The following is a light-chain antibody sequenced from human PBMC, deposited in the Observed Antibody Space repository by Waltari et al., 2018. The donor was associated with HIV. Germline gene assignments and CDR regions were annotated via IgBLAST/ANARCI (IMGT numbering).Light chain of an antibody. Sequence: QAVVTQEPSLTVSPGGTVTLTCGSSTGAVTSGHYPYWFQQNPGQAPRPLIYVTCNNYSWTRARFSCSLRGGKAALTLSGAQPEDEAEYYCLLSYSGAWVCGGGTKLTVL. CDR1: TGAVTSGHY. CDR3: LLSYSGAWV. J-gene: IGLJ3*02. V-gene: IGLV7-46*01. CDR2: VTC.